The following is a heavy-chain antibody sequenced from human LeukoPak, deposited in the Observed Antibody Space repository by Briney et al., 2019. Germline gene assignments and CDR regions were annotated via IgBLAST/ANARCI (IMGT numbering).Heavy chain of an antibody. CDR2: MNPNSGNT. Sequence: ASVKVSCKASGYTFTSYDINWVRQATGQGLEWMGWMNPNSGNTGYAQKFQGRVTITRNTSISTAYMELSSLRSEDTAVYYCARGRVAVAGDFDYWGQGTLVTVSS. CDR3: ARGRVAVAGDFDY. J-gene: IGHJ4*02. D-gene: IGHD6-19*01. CDR1: GYTFTSYD. V-gene: IGHV1-8*01.